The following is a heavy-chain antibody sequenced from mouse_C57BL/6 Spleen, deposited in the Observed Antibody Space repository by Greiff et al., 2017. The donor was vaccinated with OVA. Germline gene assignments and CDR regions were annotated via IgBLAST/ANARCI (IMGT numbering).Heavy chain of an antibody. CDR3: ARGGPDY. V-gene: IGHV1-69*01. CDR2: IDPSDSYT. J-gene: IGHJ2*01. CDR1: VSTFPTSW. Sequence: VPLPHPGASLLFPGASVKLSFKAFVSTFPTSWMNWVKQSPDQGLEWIGEIDPSDSYTNYNQKFKGKSTLTVDKSSSTAYMQLSSLTSEDSAVYYCARGGPDYWGQGTTLTVSS.